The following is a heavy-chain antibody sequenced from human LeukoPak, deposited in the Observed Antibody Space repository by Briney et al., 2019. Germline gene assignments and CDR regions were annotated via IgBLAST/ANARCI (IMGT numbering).Heavy chain of an antibody. CDR1: GFTFSSYAMH. CDR3: ARQLDAFDI. J-gene: IGHJ3*02. V-gene: IGHV4-39*01. CDR2: IYYSGST. Sequence: GSLRLSCAASGFTFSSYAMHWVRQAPGKGLEWIGSIYYSGSTYYNPSLKSRVTISVDTSKNQFSLKLSSVTAADTAVYYCARQLDAFDIWGQGTMVTVSS.